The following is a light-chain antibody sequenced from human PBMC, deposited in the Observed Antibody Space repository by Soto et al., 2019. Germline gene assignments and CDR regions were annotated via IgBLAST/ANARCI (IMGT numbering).Light chain of an antibody. CDR1: QSISSW. Sequence: DIRMTQSPSTLSASIGDRVTITCRASQSISSWLAWYQQKPGKAPKFLIHKVSTLVSGVPSRFSGSGSGTEFTLTISSLQPDDFATYFCQEYYTYPWTFGQGTKVEIK. J-gene: IGKJ1*01. V-gene: IGKV1-5*03. CDR2: KVS. CDR3: QEYYTYPWT.